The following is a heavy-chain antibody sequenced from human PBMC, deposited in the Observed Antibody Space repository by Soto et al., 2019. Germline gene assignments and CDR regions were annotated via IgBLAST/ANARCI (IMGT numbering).Heavy chain of an antibody. J-gene: IGHJ6*02. V-gene: IGHV1-69*13. Sequence: ASVKVSCKASGGTFNNYPITWVRQAPGQGLEWMGGSIPIFGTANYAQKFQGRVTISVDESTSTAYMELSSLRSEDTAVYYCARGRGYSGDDHYYYFDMDVWGQGTTVTV. CDR3: ARGRGYSGDDHYYYFDMDV. CDR1: GGTFNNYP. D-gene: IGHD5-12*01. CDR2: SIPIFGTA.